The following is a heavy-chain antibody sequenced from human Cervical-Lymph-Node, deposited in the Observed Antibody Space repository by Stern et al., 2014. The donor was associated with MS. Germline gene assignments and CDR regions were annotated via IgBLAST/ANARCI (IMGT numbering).Heavy chain of an antibody. CDR1: GFTFNNHW. CDR2: IKPYGRWT. CDR3: ASAVDCGGGRCHPYEYNGMDV. V-gene: IGHV3-74*01. Sequence: EVQLVESGGGLVQPGGSLSLFCAASGFTFNNHWIHLVRQSPGQGLVLVSPIKPYGRWTTYADSVQGRFAVSRDNAKNTVYLQMSGLRVEDSAVYYCASAVDCGGGRCHPYEYNGMDVWGQGATVTVSS. J-gene: IGHJ6*02. D-gene: IGHD2-15*01.